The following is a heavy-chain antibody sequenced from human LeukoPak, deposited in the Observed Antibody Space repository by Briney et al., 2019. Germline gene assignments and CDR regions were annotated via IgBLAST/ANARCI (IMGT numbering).Heavy chain of an antibody. CDR1: GGPLSGYY. CDR2: IDHSGST. D-gene: IGHD4-4*01. Sequence: SETLSLTCAVNGGPLSGYYWSWIRQPPGKGLEWIGEIDHSGSTNHNPSLKSRISMSVDTSKNQVSLRLTSVTAADTAVYSCARGKRRDSFKNVFEIWGQGTGVTVSS. V-gene: IGHV4-34*01. J-gene: IGHJ3*02. CDR3: ARGKRRDSFKNVFEI.